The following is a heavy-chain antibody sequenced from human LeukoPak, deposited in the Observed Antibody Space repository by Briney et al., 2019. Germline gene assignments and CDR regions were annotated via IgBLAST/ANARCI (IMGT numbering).Heavy chain of an antibody. CDR3: ARDRDGSGSYYQPLFDY. D-gene: IGHD3-10*01. J-gene: IGHJ4*02. Sequence: PSETLSLTCAVSGYSISSGYYWGWIRQPPGKGLEWIGSIYHSGSTCYNPSLKSRVTISVDTSKNQFSLKLSSVTAADTAVYYCARDRDGSGSYYQPLFDYWGQGTLVTVSS. CDR2: IYHSGST. CDR1: GYSISSGYY. V-gene: IGHV4-38-2*02.